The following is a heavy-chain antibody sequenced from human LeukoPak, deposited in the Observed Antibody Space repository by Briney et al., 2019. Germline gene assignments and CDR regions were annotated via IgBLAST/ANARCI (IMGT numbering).Heavy chain of an antibody. CDR2: ISGSGGYT. CDR3: AKSPYRFNALDI. Sequence: GGSLRLSCAASGFTFSTSAMTWVRQAPGKGLEWVSLISGSGGYTFYADSVKGRFTMSRDNSKNTVYLQMNSLRVEDTALYYCAKSPYRFNALDIWGQGTIVTVSS. J-gene: IGHJ3*02. D-gene: IGHD2-21*01. CDR1: GFTFSTSA. V-gene: IGHV3-23*01.